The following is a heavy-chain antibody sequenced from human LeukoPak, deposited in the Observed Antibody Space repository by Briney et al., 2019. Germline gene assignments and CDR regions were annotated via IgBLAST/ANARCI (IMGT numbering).Heavy chain of an antibody. Sequence: PSETLSLTCAVYGGAFSGYSWSWIPQPPGKGLEWIGEIDPNGTTNYNPSLKSRVTLSEDTSKNQFSLNLNSVTAADTAIYYCARGRSYEYGDYDYWGQGMLVTVSS. D-gene: IGHD4-17*01. J-gene: IGHJ4*02. CDR3: ARGRSYEYGDYDY. V-gene: IGHV4-34*01. CDR1: GGAFSGYS. CDR2: IDPNGTT.